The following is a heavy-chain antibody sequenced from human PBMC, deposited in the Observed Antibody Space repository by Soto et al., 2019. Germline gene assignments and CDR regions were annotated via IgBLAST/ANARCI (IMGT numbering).Heavy chain of an antibody. CDR3: ARMVATLIDY. J-gene: IGHJ4*02. Sequence: SETLSLTCTVSGGSISIYYWSWIRQPPGKGLEWIGYIYYSGSTNYNPSLKSRVTISVDTSKNQFSLKLSSVTAADTTVYYCARMVATLIDYWGQGTLVTVSS. D-gene: IGHD5-12*01. V-gene: IGHV4-59*01. CDR1: GGSISIYY. CDR2: IYYSGST.